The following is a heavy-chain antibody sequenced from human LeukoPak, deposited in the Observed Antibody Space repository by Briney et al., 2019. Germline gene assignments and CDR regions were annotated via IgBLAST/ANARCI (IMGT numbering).Heavy chain of an antibody. V-gene: IGHV3-74*01. CDR3: AKDHSIVAPTLQYYYYGMDV. CDR2: INSDGSST. J-gene: IGHJ6*04. CDR1: GFTFSSYW. D-gene: IGHD5-12*01. Sequence: GGSLRLSCAASGFTFSSYWMHWVRQAPGKGLVWVSRINSDGSSTSYADSVKGRFTISRDNAKNTLYLQMNSLRAEDTAVYYCAKDHSIVAPTLQYYYYGMDVWGKGTTVTVSS.